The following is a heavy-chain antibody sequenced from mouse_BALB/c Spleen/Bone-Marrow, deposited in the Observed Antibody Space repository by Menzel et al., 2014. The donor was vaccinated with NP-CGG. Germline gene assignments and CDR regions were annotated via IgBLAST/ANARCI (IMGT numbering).Heavy chain of an antibody. CDR1: GCTFTSYD. V-gene: IGHV1S56*01. CDR2: INPGDGSA. CDR3: ARSGDGYYWYFDV. J-gene: IGHJ1*01. Sequence: QVQLQQSGPELVKPGTLVKMSCKASGCTFTSYDINWVKQRPGQGLELIGWINPGDGSAKYNENFKGKATPTADKSSSTAYMQLSSLTSENTAVYFCARSGDGYYWYFDVWGAGTMVTVSS. D-gene: IGHD2-3*01.